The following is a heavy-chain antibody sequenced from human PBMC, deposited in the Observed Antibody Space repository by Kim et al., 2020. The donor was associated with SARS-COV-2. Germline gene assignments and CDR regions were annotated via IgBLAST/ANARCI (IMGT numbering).Heavy chain of an antibody. CDR2: IYYSGST. CDR3: ARGFDY. J-gene: IGHJ4*02. V-gene: IGHV4-59*01. CDR1: GGSNSSYY. Sequence: SETLSLTCTVSGGSNSSYYWSWIRQPPGKGLEWIGYIYYSGSTNYNPSLKSRVTISVDTSKNQFSLKLSSVTAADTAVYYCARGFDYWGQGTLVTVSS.